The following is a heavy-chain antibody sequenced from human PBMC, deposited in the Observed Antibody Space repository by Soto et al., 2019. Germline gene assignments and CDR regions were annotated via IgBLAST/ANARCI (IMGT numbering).Heavy chain of an antibody. CDR1: GGTFSSYA. V-gene: IGHV1-69*13. J-gene: IGHJ6*02. Sequence: SVKVSCKASGGTFSSYAISWVRQAPGQGLEWMGGIIPIFGTANYAQKFQGRVTITADESTSTAYMELSSLRSEDTAVYYCARLSGYSYGPYYYYYGMDVWGQGTTVTVSS. CDR3: ARLSGYSYGPYYYYYGMDV. D-gene: IGHD5-18*01. CDR2: IIPIFGTA.